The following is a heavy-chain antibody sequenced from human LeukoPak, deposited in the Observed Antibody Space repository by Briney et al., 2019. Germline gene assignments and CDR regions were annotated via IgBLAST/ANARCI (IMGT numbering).Heavy chain of an antibody. J-gene: IGHJ4*02. D-gene: IGHD3-3*01. V-gene: IGHV3-30-3*01. CDR3: AGGSDDFWSGYYIDY. Sequence: GRSLRLSCAASGFTFSSYAMHWVRQAPGKGLEWVAVISYDGSNKYYADSVKGRFTISRDNSKNTLYLQMNSLRAEDTAVYYCAGGSDDFWSGYYIDYWGQGTLVTVSS. CDR2: ISYDGSNK. CDR1: GFTFSSYA.